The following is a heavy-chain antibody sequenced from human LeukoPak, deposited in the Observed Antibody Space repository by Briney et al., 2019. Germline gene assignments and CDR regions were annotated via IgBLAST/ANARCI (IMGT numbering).Heavy chain of an antibody. J-gene: IGHJ4*02. D-gene: IGHD6-19*01. V-gene: IGHV3-23*01. CDR3: ATLDMYSSGRYTRSDY. CDR2: ISGSGGST. CDR1: GFTFSSYA. Sequence: PGGSLRLSCAASGFTFSSYAMSWVRQAPGKGLEWVSAISGSGGSTYYADSVKGRFTISRDNSKNTLYLQMNSLRAEDTAVYYCATLDMYSSGRYTRSDYWGQGTLVTVSS.